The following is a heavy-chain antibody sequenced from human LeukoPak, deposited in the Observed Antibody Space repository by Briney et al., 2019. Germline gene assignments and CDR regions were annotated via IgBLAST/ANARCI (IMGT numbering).Heavy chain of an antibody. V-gene: IGHV5-51*01. Sequence: GGSLKISCKGSGYSFINYWIGWVRQMPGKGLEWMGIIYPGDSESRYGPSFQGQVTISADKSISTAYLQWSSLKASDTAMYYCARWEIRLDAFNLWGQGTMVTVSS. CDR3: ARWEIRLDAFNL. J-gene: IGHJ3*01. CDR1: GYSFINYW. CDR2: IYPGDSES. D-gene: IGHD1-26*01.